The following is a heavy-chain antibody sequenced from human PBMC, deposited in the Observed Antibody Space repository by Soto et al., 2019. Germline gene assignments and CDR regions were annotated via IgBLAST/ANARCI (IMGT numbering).Heavy chain of an antibody. CDR1: GFIFNDYY. V-gene: IGHV3-11*06. CDR2: ISGSSGSK. Sequence: GGSLRLSCAASGFIFNDYYMSWIRQAPGKGLEWLSNISGSSGSKKYADAGKGRFTISRDNAKKSLYLEMNSLRAEDTAMYYCARYAAEVTTLFDQWGQGTLVTVSS. D-gene: IGHD4-17*01. CDR3: ARYAAEVTTLFDQ. J-gene: IGHJ4*02.